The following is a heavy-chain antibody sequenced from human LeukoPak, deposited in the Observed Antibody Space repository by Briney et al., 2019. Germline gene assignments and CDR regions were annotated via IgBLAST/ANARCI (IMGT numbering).Heavy chain of an antibody. D-gene: IGHD6-13*01. CDR2: INPNSGGT. CDR1: GYTFTGYY. J-gene: IGHJ6*02. V-gene: IGHV1-2*02. Sequence: ASVKVSCKASGYTFTGYYMHWVRQAPGQGLEWMGWINPNSGGTNYAQKLQGRVTMTRDTSISTAYMELSRLRSDDTAVYYCARGKQQRSHPNYGMDVWGQGTTVTVSS. CDR3: ARGKQQRSHPNYGMDV.